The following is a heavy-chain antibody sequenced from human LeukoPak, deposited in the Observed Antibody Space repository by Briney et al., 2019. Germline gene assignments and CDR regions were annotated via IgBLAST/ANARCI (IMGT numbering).Heavy chain of an antibody. J-gene: IGHJ5*02. CDR1: GGSISSSSYY. D-gene: IGHD3-10*01. CDR2: IYYSGST. CDR3: AREYYYGSGSYYGNWFDP. V-gene: IGHV4-39*07. Sequence: SETLSLTCTVSGGSISSSSYYWGWIRQPPGKGLEWIGSIYYSGSTCYNPSLKSRVTISVGTSKNQFSLKLSSVTAADTAVYYCAREYYYGSGSYYGNWFDPWGQGTLVTVSS.